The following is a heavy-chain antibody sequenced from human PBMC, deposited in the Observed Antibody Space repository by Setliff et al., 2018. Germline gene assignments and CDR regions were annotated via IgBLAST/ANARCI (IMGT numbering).Heavy chain of an antibody. V-gene: IGHV4-4*08. CDR1: GDSIYNQF. Sequence: PSETLSLTCTVSGDSIYNQFWSWVRQPPGKGLQWIGYIYSAGSTNYNPSLKSRVTISIDTSKNQFSLNLNSVTAADTAIYYCARGLNSDSWTFAYWGQGTLVTVSS. D-gene: IGHD2-15*01. CDR2: IYSAGST. CDR3: ARGLNSDSWTFAY. J-gene: IGHJ4*02.